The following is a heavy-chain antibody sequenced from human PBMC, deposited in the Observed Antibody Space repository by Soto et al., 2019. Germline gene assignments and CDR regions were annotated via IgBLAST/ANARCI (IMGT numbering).Heavy chain of an antibody. Sequence: QVQLQESGPGLVKPSGTLSLTCAVSGGSISSSNWWSWVRQPPGKGLEWIGEIYHSGSTNYNPSLKSRVTISVDESKTQFSLKLSSVTAAGTAVYYCARPPPTVIGAFDIWGQGTMVTVSS. CDR2: IYHSGST. D-gene: IGHD4-17*01. J-gene: IGHJ3*02. CDR3: ARPPPTVIGAFDI. V-gene: IGHV4-4*02. CDR1: GGSISSSNW.